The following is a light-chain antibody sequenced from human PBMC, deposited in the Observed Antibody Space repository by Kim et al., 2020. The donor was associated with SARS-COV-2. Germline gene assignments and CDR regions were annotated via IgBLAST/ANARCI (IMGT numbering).Light chain of an antibody. CDR2: LSSDGSH. CDR3: QTWGTAIHV. V-gene: IGLV4-69*01. J-gene: IGLJ2*01. CDR1: NEHISDA. Sequence: SVKLTCTLSNEHISDAVAWHQQQPEKGPRFLMKLSSDGSHTKGDGIPDRFSGSSSGADRHLTIASLQSEDEADYYCQTWGTAIHVFGGGTQLTVL.